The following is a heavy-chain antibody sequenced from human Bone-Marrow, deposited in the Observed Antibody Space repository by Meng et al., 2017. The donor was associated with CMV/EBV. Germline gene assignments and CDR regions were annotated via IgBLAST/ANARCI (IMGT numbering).Heavy chain of an antibody. CDR2: IYYSGST. CDR3: ARDGAAAGPYYYYYGLDV. D-gene: IGHD6-13*01. J-gene: IGHJ6*02. CDR1: GGSISSSSYY. V-gene: IGHV4-39*02. Sequence: SETLSLTCTVSGGSISSSSYYWGWIRQPPGKGLEWIGSIYYSGSTYYNPSLKSRVTISVDTSKNQFSLKLSSVTAADTAVYYCARDGAAAGPYYYYYGLDVWGQGTTVTVSS.